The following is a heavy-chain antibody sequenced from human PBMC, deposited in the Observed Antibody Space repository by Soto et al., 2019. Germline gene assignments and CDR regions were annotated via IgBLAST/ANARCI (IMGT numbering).Heavy chain of an antibody. Sequence: GSLRLSCAASGFTFSTYGMHWVRQAPGKGLEWVAVISYDGSNKYYADSVKGRFTISRDNSKNTLYLQMNSLRAEDTAVYYCAKDRLDSSSWYKYFDYWGQGTLVTVSS. D-gene: IGHD6-13*01. CDR1: GFTFSTYG. CDR2: ISYDGSNK. V-gene: IGHV3-30*18. CDR3: AKDRLDSSSWYKYFDY. J-gene: IGHJ4*02.